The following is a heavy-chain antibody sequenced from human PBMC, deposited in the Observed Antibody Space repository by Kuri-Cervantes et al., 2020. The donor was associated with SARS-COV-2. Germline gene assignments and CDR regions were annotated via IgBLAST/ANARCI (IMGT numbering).Heavy chain of an antibody. J-gene: IGHJ6*02. CDR3: AKPGSVRGIIREDHYGLDV. CDR1: EFNFRYYG. V-gene: IGHV3-30*18. D-gene: IGHD3-10*01. CDR2: ISYDGRDT. Sequence: GESLKISCVASEFNFRYYGMYWVRQAPGKGLEWVAVISYDGRDTYYGDSVKGRFTISRDNSKNTLYLQMNSLSPEDTGVYYCAKPGSVRGIIREDHYGLDVWGQGTTVTVSS.